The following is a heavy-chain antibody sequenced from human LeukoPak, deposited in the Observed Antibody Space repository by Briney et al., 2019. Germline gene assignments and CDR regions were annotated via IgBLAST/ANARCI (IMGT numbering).Heavy chain of an antibody. CDR2: IYHIGST. D-gene: IGHD2-15*01. V-gene: IGHV4-38-2*01. J-gene: IGHJ4*02. Sequence: GXIXXXXGXXXECIGSIYHIGSTYYNPSLKSRVTISVNTSKNQFYMKLSSVTAADTAVYYCARLQQLLLLDYWGQGTLVTVSS. CDR3: ARLQQLLLLDY.